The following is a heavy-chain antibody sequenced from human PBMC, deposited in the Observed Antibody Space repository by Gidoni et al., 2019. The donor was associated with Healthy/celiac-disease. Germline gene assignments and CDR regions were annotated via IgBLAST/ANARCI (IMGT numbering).Heavy chain of an antibody. D-gene: IGHD3-22*01. CDR3: ARGIYDSSGYLFDY. CDR2: ISSSSSYI. Sequence: EVQLVESGGGLVKPGGSLRLSCSASAFHSSSYSMNWVRQAPGKGLEWVSSISSSSSYIYYADSVKGRFTISRDNAKNSLYLQMNSLRAEDTAVYYCARGIYDSSGYLFDYWGQGTLVTVSS. V-gene: IGHV3-21*01. J-gene: IGHJ4*02. CDR1: AFHSSSYS.